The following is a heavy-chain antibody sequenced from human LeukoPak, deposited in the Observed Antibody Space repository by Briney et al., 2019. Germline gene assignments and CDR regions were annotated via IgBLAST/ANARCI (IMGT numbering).Heavy chain of an antibody. V-gene: IGHV3-23*01. CDR3: AKAFHHGSDSNYKSFDS. CDR1: GFTFSSYA. J-gene: IGHJ4*02. CDR2: ITAGGGLT. D-gene: IGHD3-10*01. Sequence: GGSLRLSCAASGFTFSSYAMSWVRQVPGKGLEWVSAITAGGGLTYHADSVKGRFTISRDNSKNTLYLQMNSLRAEDTAVYYCAKAFHHGSDSNYKSFDSWGQGTLVTVSS.